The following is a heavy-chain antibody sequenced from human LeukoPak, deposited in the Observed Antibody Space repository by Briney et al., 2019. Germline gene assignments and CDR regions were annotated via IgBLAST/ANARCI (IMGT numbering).Heavy chain of an antibody. CDR3: ARESTPSSGEYYFDY. J-gene: IGHJ4*02. CDR1: GYTFTSYG. D-gene: IGHD6-19*01. CDR2: ISAYNGNT. V-gene: IGHV1-18*01. Sequence: ASVKVSCKASGYTFTSYGISWVRQAPGQGLEWMGWISAYNGNTNYAQKLQGRVTMTTDTSTSTAYMELRSLRSDDTAVYYCARESTPSSGEYYFDYWGQGTLVTVSS.